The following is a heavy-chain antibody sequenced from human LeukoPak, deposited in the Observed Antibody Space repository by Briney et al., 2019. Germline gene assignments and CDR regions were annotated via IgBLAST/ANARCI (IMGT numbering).Heavy chain of an antibody. J-gene: IGHJ6*03. CDR3: ARGQQQLKTTYYYYYMDV. V-gene: IGHV4-4*07. D-gene: IGHD6-13*01. Sequence: SETLSLTCTVSGGSISSYYWSWIRQPAGKGLEWIGRIYTSGSTNYNPSLKSRVTMSVDTSKNQFSLKLSSVTAADTAVYYCARGQQQLKTTYYYYYMDVLGKGTTVTISS. CDR2: IYTSGST. CDR1: GGSISSYY.